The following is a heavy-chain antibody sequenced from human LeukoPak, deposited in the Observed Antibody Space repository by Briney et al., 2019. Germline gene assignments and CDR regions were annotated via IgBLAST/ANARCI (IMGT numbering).Heavy chain of an antibody. J-gene: IGHJ4*02. D-gene: IGHD3-22*01. CDR1: GFTFSSYA. V-gene: IGHV3-23*01. Sequence: AGGSLRLSCAASGFTFSSYAMSWVRQAPGKGLEWVSAISGSGGSTYYADSVKGRFTISRDNPKNTLYLQMNSLRAEDTAVYYCAKDPTYYYDSSGYYLGYWGQGTLVTVSS. CDR2: ISGSGGST. CDR3: AKDPTYYYDSSGYYLGY.